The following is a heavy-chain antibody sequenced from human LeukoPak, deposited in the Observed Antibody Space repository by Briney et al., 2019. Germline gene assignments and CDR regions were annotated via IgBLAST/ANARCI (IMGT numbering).Heavy chain of an antibody. Sequence: PGGSLRLSCAASGFTFSIYNIHWVRQAPGKRLEWVAVLSYDGRNEFYADSMKGRFTISRDSPKKTVYLQMNRLRTEDTAVYYCAREETSGWYGYWGQGTLVTVSS. CDR3: AREETSGWYGY. J-gene: IGHJ4*02. D-gene: IGHD6-19*01. CDR1: GFTFSIYN. V-gene: IGHV3-30*03. CDR2: LSYDGRNE.